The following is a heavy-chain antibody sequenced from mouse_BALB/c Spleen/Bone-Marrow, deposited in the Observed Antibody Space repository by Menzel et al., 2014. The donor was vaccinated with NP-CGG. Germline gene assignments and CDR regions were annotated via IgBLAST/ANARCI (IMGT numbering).Heavy chain of an antibody. CDR1: GYTFTSYY. CDR3: TLLLRSPY. Sequence: VQLQQSGAELVKPGASVKLSCKASGYTFTSYYMYWVKQRPGQGLEWIGEIKPSNGGTNFNEKFKSKATLTVDKSSSTAYMQLSSLTSEDSAVYHCTLLLRSPYWGQGTLVTVSA. V-gene: IGHV1S16*01. J-gene: IGHJ3*01. D-gene: IGHD1-1*01. CDR2: IKPSNGGT.